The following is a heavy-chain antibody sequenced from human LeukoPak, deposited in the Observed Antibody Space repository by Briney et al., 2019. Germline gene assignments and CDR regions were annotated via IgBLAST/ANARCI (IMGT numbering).Heavy chain of an antibody. J-gene: IGHJ4*02. CDR2: IISILGIA. CDR1: GGTFSSYA. CDR3: ARAARLNYYDSSGVDY. D-gene: IGHD3-22*01. Sequence: SVKVSCKASGGTFSSYAISWVRQAPGQGLEWMGRIISILGIANYAQKFQGRVTITADKSTSTAYMELSSLRSEDTAVYYCARAARLNYYDSSGVDYWGQGTLVTVSS. V-gene: IGHV1-69*04.